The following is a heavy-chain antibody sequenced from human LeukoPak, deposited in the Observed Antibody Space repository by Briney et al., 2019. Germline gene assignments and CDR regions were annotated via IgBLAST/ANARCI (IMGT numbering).Heavy chain of an antibody. J-gene: IGHJ6*02. V-gene: IGHV4-31*03. CDR1: GGSISSGGYY. CDR2: IYYSGST. D-gene: IGHD6-13*01. Sequence: SETLSLTCTVSGGSISSGGYYWSWIRQHPGKGLEWIGYIYYSGSTYYNPSLKSRVTISVDTSKNQFSLKLSSVTAADTAVYYCARGEAHDNSSWYYYYYGMDVWGQGTTVTVSS. CDR3: ARGEAHDNSSWYYYYYGMDV.